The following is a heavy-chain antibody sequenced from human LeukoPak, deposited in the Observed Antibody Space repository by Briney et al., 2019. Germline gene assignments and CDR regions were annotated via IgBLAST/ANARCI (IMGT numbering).Heavy chain of an antibody. D-gene: IGHD5-18*01. CDR1: GFMFSDYD. V-gene: IGHV3-64*01. Sequence: QTGGSLRLSCAASGFMFSDYDMHWVRQAPGKGLEYVSHISTNGGSTYYAISVKGRFTISRDNSKNTLYLQMGSLRAEDMAVYYCARGRGYIYGYDYWGQGTLVTVSS. CDR3: ARGRGYIYGYDY. CDR2: ISTNGGST. J-gene: IGHJ4*02.